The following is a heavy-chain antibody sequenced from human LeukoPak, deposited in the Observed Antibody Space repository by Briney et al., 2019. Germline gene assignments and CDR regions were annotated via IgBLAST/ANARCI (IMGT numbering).Heavy chain of an antibody. V-gene: IGHV3-30-3*01. D-gene: IGHD1-26*01. CDR1: GFTFSSYA. J-gene: IGHJ3*02. Sequence: GGSLRLSCAASGFTFSSYAMHWVRQAPGKGLEWVAVISYDGSNKYYADSVKGRFTISRDNSKNTLYLQMNSLRAEDTAVYYCAREIVAGIVGAQDAFDIWGQGTMVTVSS. CDR2: ISYDGSNK. CDR3: AREIVAGIVGAQDAFDI.